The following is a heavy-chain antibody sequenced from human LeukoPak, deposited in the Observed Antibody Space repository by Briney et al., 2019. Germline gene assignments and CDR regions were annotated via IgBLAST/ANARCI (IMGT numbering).Heavy chain of an antibody. CDR2: IYYSGST. CDR1: DGSISSHY. V-gene: IGHV4-59*11. CDR3: ARTDDAFDI. Sequence: SETLSLTCTVSDGSISSHYWSWIRQPPGKGLEWIGYIYYSGSTNYNPSLKSRVTISVDTSKNQFSLKLSSVTAADTAVYYCARTDDAFDIWGQGTMVTVSS. J-gene: IGHJ3*02.